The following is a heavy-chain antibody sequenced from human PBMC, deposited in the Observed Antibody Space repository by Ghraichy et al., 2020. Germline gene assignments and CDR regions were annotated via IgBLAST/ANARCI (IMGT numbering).Heavy chain of an antibody. CDR1: GFTFSSYW. CDR3: AAGGFWSSGWYHGDY. D-gene: IGHD6-19*01. J-gene: IGHJ4*02. CDR2: IKQDGSEK. Sequence: GESLNISCAASGFTFSSYWMSWVRQAPGKGLEWVANIKQDGSEKYYVDSVKGRFTISRDNAKNSLYLQMNSLRAEDTAVYYCAAGGFWSSGWYHGDYWGQGTLVTVSS. V-gene: IGHV3-7*01.